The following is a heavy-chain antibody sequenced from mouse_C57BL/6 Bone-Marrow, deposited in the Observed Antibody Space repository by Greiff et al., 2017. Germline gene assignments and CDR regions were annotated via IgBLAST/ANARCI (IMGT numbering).Heavy chain of an antibody. CDR1: GFTFSDYY. D-gene: IGHD2-14*01. Sequence: EVKLVESGGGLVQPGGSLKLSCAASGFTFSDYYMYWVRQTPEKRLEWVAYISNGGGSTYYPDTVKGRFTISRDNAKNTLYLQMSRLKSEDTARYYCARQGTYYAMDYWGQGTSVTVSS. CDR3: ARQGTYYAMDY. V-gene: IGHV5-12*01. J-gene: IGHJ4*01. CDR2: ISNGGGST.